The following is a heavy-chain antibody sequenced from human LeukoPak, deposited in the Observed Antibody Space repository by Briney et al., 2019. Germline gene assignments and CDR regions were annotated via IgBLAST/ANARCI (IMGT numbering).Heavy chain of an antibody. Sequence: PSETLSLTCTVSGGSISSSSYYSGSIRQPPGKGLEWIGSIYYSGSTYYNPSLKSRVTISVDTSKNQISLKLSSVTAADTAVYYCGRPRCTITGNFAYWGQGSLVTVSS. CDR3: GRPRCTITGNFAY. CDR1: GGSISSSSYY. V-gene: IGHV4-39*01. CDR2: IYYSGST. D-gene: IGHD1-1*01. J-gene: IGHJ4*02.